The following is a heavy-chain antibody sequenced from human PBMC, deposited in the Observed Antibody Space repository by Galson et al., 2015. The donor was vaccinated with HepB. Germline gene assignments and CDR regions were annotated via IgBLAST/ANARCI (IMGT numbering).Heavy chain of an antibody. CDR3: ARASYCGGDCYGSYYYGMGV. J-gene: IGHJ6*02. CDR2: IIPVFGTT. V-gene: IGHV1-69*13. Sequence: SVKVSCKASGCTFSSYAISWVRQAPGQGLEWMGGIIPVFGTTNYAQNLKGRVTITADESKSTAYMELSSLRSEDTAVYYCARASYCGGDCYGSYYYGMGVWGQGTTVTVSS. D-gene: IGHD2-21*02. CDR1: GCTFSSYA.